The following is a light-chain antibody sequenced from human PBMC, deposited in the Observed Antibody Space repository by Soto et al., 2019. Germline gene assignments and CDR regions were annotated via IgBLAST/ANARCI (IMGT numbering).Light chain of an antibody. CDR3: CLYAGSNNFGV. Sequence: QSALTQPPSASGSPGQSVTISCTGTSSDVGGYNYVSWYQQHPGKAPKLMIYEVSKRPSGVPDRFSGSKSGNTASLTVSGLQAEDEADYYCCLYAGSNNFGVFGTGTKLTVL. V-gene: IGLV2-8*01. J-gene: IGLJ1*01. CDR2: EVS. CDR1: SSDVGGYNY.